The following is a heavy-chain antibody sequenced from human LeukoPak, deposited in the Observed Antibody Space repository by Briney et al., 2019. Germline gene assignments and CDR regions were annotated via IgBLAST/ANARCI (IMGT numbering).Heavy chain of an antibody. CDR3: ARDRDSSGWYFYFDY. D-gene: IGHD6-19*01. CDR1: GYTFTSYA. Sequence: GASVTVSCKASGYTFTSYAMHWVRQAPGQRLEWMGWINAGNGNTKYSQKLQGRVTITRDTSASTPYMELSSLRSEDTAVYYCARDRDSSGWYFYFDYWGQGTLVTVSS. J-gene: IGHJ4*02. CDR2: INAGNGNT. V-gene: IGHV1-3*01.